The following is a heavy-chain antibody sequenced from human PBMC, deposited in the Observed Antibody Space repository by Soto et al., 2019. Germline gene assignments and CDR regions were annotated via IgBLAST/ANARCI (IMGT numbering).Heavy chain of an antibody. Sequence: GGSLRLSCAASGFTFSSYAMSWVRQAPGKGLEWVSAISGSGGSTYYADSVKGRFTISRDNSKNTLYLQMNSLRAEDTAVYYCAKDLYPGLEWLLFPFDYWGQGTLVTVSS. CDR2: ISGSGGST. CDR1: GFTFSSYA. V-gene: IGHV3-23*01. D-gene: IGHD3-3*01. J-gene: IGHJ4*02. CDR3: AKDLYPGLEWLLFPFDY.